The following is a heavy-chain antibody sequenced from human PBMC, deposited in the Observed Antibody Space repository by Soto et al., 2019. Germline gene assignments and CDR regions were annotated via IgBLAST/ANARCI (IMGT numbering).Heavy chain of an antibody. V-gene: IGHV1-2*02. J-gene: IGHJ6*02. D-gene: IGHD1-26*01. CDR1: GYTFTGYY. Sequence: ASVKVSCKASGYTFTGYYVHWVRQAPGQGLEWMGWINPNSGDTYLAQRFQGRATMNRDTSIGTAYMELRGLTSDDTAGYYCAKGGAIVAAGTRVYLYNAMDVWGQGTTVTVSS. CDR2: INPNSGDT. CDR3: AKGGAIVAAGTRVYLYNAMDV.